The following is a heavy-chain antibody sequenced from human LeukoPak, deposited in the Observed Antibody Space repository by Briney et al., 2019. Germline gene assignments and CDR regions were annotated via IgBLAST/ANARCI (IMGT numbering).Heavy chain of an antibody. Sequence: PSETLSLTCTVSGGSISSRDHYWTWIRQPPGKGPEWIAYIYYSGGTYYNPSLKSRLSISVDTSKNQFSLRLTSVTAADTAVYYCARYYCDGTNCPGIDYWGQGTLVTVSS. CDR1: GGSISSRDHY. CDR2: IYYSGGT. D-gene: IGHD2-2*01. V-gene: IGHV4-30-4*01. CDR3: ARYYCDGTNCPGIDY. J-gene: IGHJ4*02.